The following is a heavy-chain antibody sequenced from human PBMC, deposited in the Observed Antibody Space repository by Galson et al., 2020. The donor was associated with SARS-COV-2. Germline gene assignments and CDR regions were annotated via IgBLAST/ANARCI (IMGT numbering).Heavy chain of an antibody. CDR1: GYRFTDFY. J-gene: IGHJ4*02. D-gene: IGHD3-10*01. CDR2: VNPISGGP. V-gene: IGHV1-2*02. CDR3: GRVPLFDYGSGIYIDY. Sequence: ASVNVPCKASGYRFTDFYIPCVRQAPGKGLEWMGCVNPISGGPTYAQKLQGRVTMIRDTSITTAYMDLIMLPSDDTAVYYCGRVPLFDYGSGIYIDYLFQGTLVTLSS.